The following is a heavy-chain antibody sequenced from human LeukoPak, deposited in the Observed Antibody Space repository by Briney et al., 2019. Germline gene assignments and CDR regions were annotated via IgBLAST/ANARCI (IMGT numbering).Heavy chain of an antibody. V-gene: IGHV4-34*01. J-gene: IGHJ6*03. Sequence: SETLSLTGAVYGGSFSGYYWSRIRQPPGKGLEWIGEINHSGSTNYNPSLKSRVTISVDTSKNQFSLKLSSVTAADTAVYYCARVGGYSYGSHYYYYMDVWGKGTTVTVSS. CDR2: INHSGST. D-gene: IGHD5-18*01. CDR1: GGSFSGYY. CDR3: ARVGGYSYGSHYYYYMDV.